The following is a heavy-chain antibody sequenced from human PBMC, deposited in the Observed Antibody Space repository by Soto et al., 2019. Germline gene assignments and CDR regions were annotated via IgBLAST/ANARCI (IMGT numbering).Heavy chain of an antibody. J-gene: IGHJ4*02. D-gene: IGHD4-17*01. Sequence: QVQLVQSGAEVKKPGASVKVSCKASGYVFTGYSISWVRQAPGQGLEWMAWISAYNGNTKYAQKFQGRVTMTTDASTSTAYLELSGLRSDDTSVYYCAGPTGDYGDYGVSLAYWGQGTLVTVSS. CDR3: AGPTGDYGDYGVSLAY. CDR2: ISAYNGNT. V-gene: IGHV1-18*01. CDR1: GYVFTGYS.